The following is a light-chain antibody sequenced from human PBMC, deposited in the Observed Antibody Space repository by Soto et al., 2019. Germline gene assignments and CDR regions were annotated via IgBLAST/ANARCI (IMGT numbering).Light chain of an antibody. V-gene: IGKV3-15*01. CDR1: QSVSSN. CDR2: VAS. J-gene: IGKJ1*01. Sequence: EIVMTQSPATLSVSPGERATLSCRASQSVSSNLAWYQQKPGQAPRLLIYVASTRATGIPARFSGSGSGTEFTLTISSLQSEDFAVYYCQQYNNWQTFGQGTKVEIK. CDR3: QQYNNWQT.